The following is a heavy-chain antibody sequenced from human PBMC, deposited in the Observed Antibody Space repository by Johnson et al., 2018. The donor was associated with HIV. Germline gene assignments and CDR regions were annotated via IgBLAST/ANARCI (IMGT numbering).Heavy chain of an antibody. V-gene: IGHV3-11*04. J-gene: IGHJ3*02. Sequence: QMLLVESGGGLVKPGGSLRLSCAASGFSFSDYYMSWIRQAPGKGPEWVSYISSSGSTVYYADSVKGRFTISRDNAKNSLYLQMNSLRAEDTAVYYCAKSERAAAVPDAFDIWGQGTMVTVSS. D-gene: IGHD6-13*01. CDR3: AKSERAAAVPDAFDI. CDR2: ISSSGSTV. CDR1: GFSFSDYY.